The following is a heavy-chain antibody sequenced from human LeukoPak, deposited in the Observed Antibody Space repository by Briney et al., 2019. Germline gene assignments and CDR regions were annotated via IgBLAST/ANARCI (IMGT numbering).Heavy chain of an antibody. CDR1: GENFSIYF. Sequence: SETLSLTCAVYGENFSIYFYSWIRQPPGRGLEWIGEINHGGSTSYNPSLKSRVTISVDTSKNQFSLKLSSVTAADTAVYYCARSRGYTPVVVVAATPWFDPWGQGTLVTVSS. J-gene: IGHJ5*02. CDR3: ARSRGYTPVVVVAATPWFDP. D-gene: IGHD2-15*01. V-gene: IGHV4-34*01. CDR2: INHGGST.